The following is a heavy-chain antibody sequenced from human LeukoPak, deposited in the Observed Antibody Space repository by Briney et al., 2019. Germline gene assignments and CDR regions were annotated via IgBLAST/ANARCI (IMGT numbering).Heavy chain of an antibody. D-gene: IGHD5-18*01. V-gene: IGHV1-2*02. CDR1: GYTFSGYY. J-gene: IGHJ4*02. Sequence: ASVKVSCKASGYTFSGYYMHWVRQAPGQGLEWMGWINANSGGTNYAQRFQGRVTMTRDTSTSSAYMELSRLRSDDTAVYYCARIGGSGYTYGTFDYWGQGTLVTVSS. CDR3: ARIGGSGYTYGTFDY. CDR2: INANSGGT.